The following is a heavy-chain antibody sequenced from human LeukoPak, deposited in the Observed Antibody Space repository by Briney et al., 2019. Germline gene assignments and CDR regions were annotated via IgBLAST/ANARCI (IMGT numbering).Heavy chain of an antibody. CDR2: FDPEKGET. Sequence: ASVKVSCKASGYTLTGLVVHWVRQAPGKGLEWLGGFDPEKGETLYAQKFQVRVTMSEDTSTDTPYMELTSLRSEDTAVYYCATGRNFGGYYYGMDVWGKGTTVTVSS. CDR1: GYTLTGLV. V-gene: IGHV1-24*01. J-gene: IGHJ6*04. CDR3: ATGRNFGGYYYGMDV. D-gene: IGHD3-10*01.